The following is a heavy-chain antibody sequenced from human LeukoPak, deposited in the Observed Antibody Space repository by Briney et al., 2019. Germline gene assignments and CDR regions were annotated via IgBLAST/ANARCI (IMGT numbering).Heavy chain of an antibody. CDR1: GFTFSSYA. D-gene: IGHD3-10*01. CDR3: ASPRPGDYGSGSYPFDY. Sequence: GGSLRLSCAASGFTFSSYAMHWVRQAPGKGLEWVAVISYDGSNKYYADSVKGRFTISRDNSKNTLYLQMNSLRAEDTAVYYCASPRPGDYGSGSYPFDYWGQGTLVTVSS. CDR2: ISYDGSNK. J-gene: IGHJ4*02. V-gene: IGHV3-30*04.